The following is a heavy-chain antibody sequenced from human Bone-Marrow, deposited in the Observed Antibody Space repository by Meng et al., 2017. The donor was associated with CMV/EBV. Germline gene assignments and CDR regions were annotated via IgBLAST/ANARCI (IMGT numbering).Heavy chain of an antibody. CDR2: INPNSGGT. J-gene: IGHJ3*02. Sequence: ASVKVSCKAPRHTLTGYYIHWVRQAPGQGLEWLGWINPNSGGTNYAQKFQGRVTMTRDMSISTAFMELSRLRSDDTAVYYCAREQIGGGHAFDTWGQGTLVTVSS. CDR1: RHTLTGYY. CDR3: AREQIGGGHAFDT. V-gene: IGHV1-2*02. D-gene: IGHD3-16*01.